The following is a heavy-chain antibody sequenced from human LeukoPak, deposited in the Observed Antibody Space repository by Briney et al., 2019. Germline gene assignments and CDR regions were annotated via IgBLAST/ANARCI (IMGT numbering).Heavy chain of an antibody. J-gene: IGHJ4*02. CDR3: ARQVPAMAFDY. D-gene: IGHD5-18*01. V-gene: IGHV5-51*01. Sequence: GESLKFSCKGSGYSFTSYWIGRVRQMPGKGLEWMGIIYPGDPDTRYSPSFQGQVTISADKSISTAYLQWSSLKASDTAMYCCARQVPAMAFDYWGQGTLVTVSS. CDR1: GYSFTSYW. CDR2: IYPGDPDT.